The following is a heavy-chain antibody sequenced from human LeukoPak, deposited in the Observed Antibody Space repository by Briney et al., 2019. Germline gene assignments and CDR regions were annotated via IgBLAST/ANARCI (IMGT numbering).Heavy chain of an antibody. CDR2: INPNSGGT. CDR1: GYTFTGYY. Sequence: ASVKVSCKASGYTFTGYYMHWVRQAPGQGLEWMGWINPNSGGTNYAQKFQGRVTMTRDTSISTAYMELSRLRSDDTAVYYCARGSGGSSGRRSFDPWGRGTLVTVSS. V-gene: IGHV1-2*02. D-gene: IGHD2-15*01. CDR3: ARGSGGSSGRRSFDP. J-gene: IGHJ5*02.